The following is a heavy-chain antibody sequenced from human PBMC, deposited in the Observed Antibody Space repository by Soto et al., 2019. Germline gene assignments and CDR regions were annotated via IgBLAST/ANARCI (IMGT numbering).Heavy chain of an antibody. J-gene: IGHJ6*02. CDR2: IKQDGSEK. V-gene: IGHV3-7*03. CDR1: GFTFSTYW. D-gene: IGHD4-17*01. CDR3: ARDTYGDYVYYYYGMDV. Sequence: PGWSLRLSCAASGFTFSTYWLSSVRQAPWKVLEWVANIKQDGSEKYYVDSVQGRFTISRDNAKNSLYLQMNSLRAEDTAVYYRARDTYGDYVYYYYGMDVWGQGITVAVSS.